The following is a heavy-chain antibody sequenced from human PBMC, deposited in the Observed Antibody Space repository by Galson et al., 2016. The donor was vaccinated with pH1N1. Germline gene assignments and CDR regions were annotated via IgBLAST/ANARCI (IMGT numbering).Heavy chain of an antibody. V-gene: IGHV2-70*04. CDR3: GRNPAFVGGAIDV. Sequence: VKPTQTLTLTCTFSGFSLTTSGMRVSWIRQPPGKALEWLARIEWDDDKFYSTSLKTRLTISKDTSKNQVVLTMTNMDPVDTATYYCGRNPAFVGGAIDVWGQGTMVTVSS. CDR1: GFSLTTSGMR. J-gene: IGHJ3*01. CDR2: IEWDDDK. D-gene: IGHD2-15*01.